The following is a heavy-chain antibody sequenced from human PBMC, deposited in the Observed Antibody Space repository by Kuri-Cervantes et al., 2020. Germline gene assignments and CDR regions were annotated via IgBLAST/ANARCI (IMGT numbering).Heavy chain of an antibody. D-gene: IGHD3-9*01. Sequence: GGSLRLSCAASGFTFSSYWMSWVRQAPGKGLEWVSYISSSGSTIYYADSVKGRFTISRDNAKNSLYLQMNSLRAEDTAVYYCARESQYYDILTGYYLDYWGQGTLVTVSS. CDR2: ISSSGSTI. CDR1: GFTFSSYW. CDR3: ARESQYYDILTGYYLDY. J-gene: IGHJ4*02. V-gene: IGHV3-48*04.